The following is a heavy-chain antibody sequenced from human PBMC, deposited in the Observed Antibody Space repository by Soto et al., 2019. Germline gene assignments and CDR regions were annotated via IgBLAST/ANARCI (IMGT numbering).Heavy chain of an antibody. V-gene: IGHV3-33*01. CDR2: IWYDGSNK. CDR3: ARDAGYCSGGSCRTGDFDY. CDR1: GFTFSSYG. J-gene: IGHJ4*02. D-gene: IGHD2-15*01. Sequence: GGSLRLSCAASGFTFSSYGMHWVRQAPGKGLEWVAVIWYDGSNKYYADSVKGRFTISRDNSKNTLYLQMNSLRAEDTAVYYCARDAGYCSGGSCRTGDFDYWGQGTLVTVSS.